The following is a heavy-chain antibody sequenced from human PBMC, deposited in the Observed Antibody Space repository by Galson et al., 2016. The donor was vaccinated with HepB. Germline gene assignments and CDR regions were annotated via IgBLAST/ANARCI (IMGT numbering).Heavy chain of an antibody. J-gene: IGHJ3*02. Sequence: SLRLSCAASGFTFNLYDMHWVRQVTGKGLEWVSGVGIANDPHYPDSVKGRFTISRENAKDSVYLQMNGLTAGDTAVYYCARACSRGCHGGPFDIWGQGTVVTVSS. CDR2: VGIANDP. CDR3: ARACSRGCHGGPFDI. V-gene: IGHV3-13*05. CDR1: GFTFNLYD. D-gene: IGHD2-15*01.